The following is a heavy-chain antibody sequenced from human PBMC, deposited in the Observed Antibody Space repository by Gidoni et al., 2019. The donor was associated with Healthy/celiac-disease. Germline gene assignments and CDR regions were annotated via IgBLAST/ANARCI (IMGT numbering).Heavy chain of an antibody. D-gene: IGHD1-1*01. CDR1: GFTLNNAW. CDR2: IKTKPDGGTT. CDR3: TTSRDWNDVSWFDP. Sequence: EVQLVESGGGLVKPGGSLRLSCAASGFTLNNAWMNWVRQAPGKGLEWVGRIKTKPDGGTTDYAAPVKGRFTISRDDSKNTLYLQMNSLKTEDTAVYYCTTSRDWNDVSWFDPWGQGTLVTVSS. V-gene: IGHV3-15*07. J-gene: IGHJ5*02.